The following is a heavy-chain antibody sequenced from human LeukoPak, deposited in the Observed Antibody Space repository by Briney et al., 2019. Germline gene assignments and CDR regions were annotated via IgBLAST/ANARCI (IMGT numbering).Heavy chain of an antibody. V-gene: IGHV4-39*07. CDR1: GGSISSSNYY. Sequence: SETLSLTCTVSGGSISSSNYYWGWIRQPPGKGLEWIGSIFYSGNTFYNPSLKSRVTISVGTSKIQFSLKLSSVTAADTAVYYCARDTYSGSSSFDYWGQGTLVTVSS. J-gene: IGHJ4*02. CDR2: IFYSGNT. CDR3: ARDTYSGSSSFDY. D-gene: IGHD1-26*01.